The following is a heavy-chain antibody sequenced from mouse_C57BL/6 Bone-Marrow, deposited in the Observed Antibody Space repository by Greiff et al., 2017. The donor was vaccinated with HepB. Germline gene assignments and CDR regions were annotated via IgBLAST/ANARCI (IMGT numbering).Heavy chain of an antibody. Sequence: QVQLQQSGAELVKPGASVKLSCKASGYTFTSYWMHWVKQRPGQGLEWIGMIHPNSGSTNYNEKFKSKATLTVDKSSSTAYMQLSSLTSEDSAVYYCASLYDYDAGGAYWGQGTLVTVSA. CDR2: IHPNSGST. CDR1: GYTFTSYW. J-gene: IGHJ3*01. CDR3: ASLYDYDAGGAY. D-gene: IGHD2-4*01. V-gene: IGHV1-64*01.